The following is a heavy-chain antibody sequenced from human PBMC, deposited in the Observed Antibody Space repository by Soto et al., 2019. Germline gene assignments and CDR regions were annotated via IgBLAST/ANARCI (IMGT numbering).Heavy chain of an antibody. CDR1: GGTFSSYT. CDR3: AREEYYYGSGAFFDY. D-gene: IGHD3-10*01. J-gene: IGHJ4*02. V-gene: IGHV1-69*08. Sequence: QVQLVQSGAEVKKPGSSVKVSCKASGGTFSSYTISWVRQDPGQGLEWLGRIIPILGIANYAQKFQGRVTITADKSPSTVYMELSSLRSEDTAVYYCAREEYYYGSGAFFDYWGQGTLVTVSS. CDR2: IIPILGIA.